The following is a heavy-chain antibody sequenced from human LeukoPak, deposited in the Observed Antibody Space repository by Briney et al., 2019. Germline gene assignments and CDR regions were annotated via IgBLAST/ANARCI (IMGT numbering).Heavy chain of an antibody. Sequence: PGGSLRLSCAASGFTFSSYARSWVRQTPGKGLEWVSAISDSGGSTYYADSVKGRFTISRDNSKNALYLQMNSLRAEDTAVYYCAETQRITIFGVVIGFDYWGQGTLVTVSS. CDR2: ISDSGGST. J-gene: IGHJ4*02. CDR1: GFTFSSYA. V-gene: IGHV3-23*01. CDR3: AETQRITIFGVVIGFDY. D-gene: IGHD3-3*01.